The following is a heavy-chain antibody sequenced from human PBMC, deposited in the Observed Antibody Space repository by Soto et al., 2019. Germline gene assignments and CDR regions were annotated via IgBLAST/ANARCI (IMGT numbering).Heavy chain of an antibody. J-gene: IGHJ5*02. V-gene: IGHV3-23*01. D-gene: IGHD2-15*01. CDR1: GFTFSSYA. CDR2: ISGSGGST. CDR3: AKVGSLIRSNT. Sequence: GGSLRLSCAASGFTFSSYAMSWVRQAPGKGLEWVSGISGSGGSTYYADSVKGRFTISRDNSKNTVYLQMNSLRAEDTAVYYCAKVGSLIRSNTWGQGTLVTSPQ.